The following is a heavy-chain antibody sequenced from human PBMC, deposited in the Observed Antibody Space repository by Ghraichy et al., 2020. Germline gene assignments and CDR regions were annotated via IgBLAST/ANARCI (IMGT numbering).Heavy chain of an antibody. CDR2: IKQDGSEK. D-gene: IGHD6-19*01. Sequence: GESLNISCAASGFTFSSYWMSWVRQAPGKGLEWVANIKQDGSEKYYVDSVKGRFTISRDNAKNSLYLQMNSLRAEDTAVYYCARSHARSSGWYIPRYWGQGTLVTVSS. V-gene: IGHV3-7*03. J-gene: IGHJ4*02. CDR1: GFTFSSYW. CDR3: ARSHARSSGWYIPRY.